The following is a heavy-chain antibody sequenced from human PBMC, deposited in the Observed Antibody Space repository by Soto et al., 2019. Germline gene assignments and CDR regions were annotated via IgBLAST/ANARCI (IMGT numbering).Heavy chain of an antibody. Sequence: GGSLRLSCAASGFTVSSYSMNWVRQAPGKGLEWVSYISSSSSTIYYADSVKGRFTISRDNAKNSLYLQMSSLRAEDTAVYYCARDLGYYDSSGRRSAFDIWGQGTMVTVS. CDR2: ISSSSSTI. V-gene: IGHV3-48*04. CDR3: ARDLGYYDSSGRRSAFDI. D-gene: IGHD3-22*01. J-gene: IGHJ3*02. CDR1: GFTVSSYS.